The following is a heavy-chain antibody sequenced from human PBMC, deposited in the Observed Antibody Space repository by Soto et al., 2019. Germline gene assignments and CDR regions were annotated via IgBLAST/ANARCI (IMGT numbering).Heavy chain of an antibody. CDR1: GYTFTGFY. CDR3: ARSTAAGTGYYYYGMDV. CDR2: INPNSGGT. J-gene: IGHJ6*02. V-gene: IGHV1-2*04. D-gene: IGHD6-13*01. Sequence: GASVKFSCMASGYTFTGFYIHWMRQAPGQGLEWMGWINPNSGGTNSAQKFQGWVTMTRDTSISTAFMELSRLKSDDTAVYYCARSTAAGTGYYYYGMDVWGQGTTVTVSS.